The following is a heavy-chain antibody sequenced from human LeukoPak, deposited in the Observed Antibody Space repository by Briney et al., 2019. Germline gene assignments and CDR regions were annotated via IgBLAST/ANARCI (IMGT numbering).Heavy chain of an antibody. CDR1: GGSFSGYY. V-gene: IGHV4-34*01. CDR2: INHSGST. CDR3: AKSFTVVPAATDY. J-gene: IGHJ4*02. Sequence: SETLSLTCAVYGGSFSGYYWSWTRQPPGKGLEWIGEINHSGSTNYNPSLKSRVTISVDTSKNQFSLKLSSVTAADTAVYYCAKSFTVVPAATDYWGQGTLVTVSS. D-gene: IGHD2-2*01.